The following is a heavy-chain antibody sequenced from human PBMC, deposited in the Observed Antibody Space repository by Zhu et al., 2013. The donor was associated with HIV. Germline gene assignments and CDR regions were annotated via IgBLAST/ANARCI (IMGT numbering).Heavy chain of an antibody. D-gene: IGHD2-8*01. CDR1: GYSFTDFY. J-gene: IGHJ4*02. CDR2: VNPNTGGA. V-gene: IGHV1-2*02. Sequence: QVHLVQSGAEVKKPGASMKVSCKASGYSFTDFYIHWVRQAPGRGLEWMGWVNPNTGGADYAQSFQRRVTMTRDTSITTFYMEMTSLTSDDTAVYYCARSFLPYTNTYPFDSWGQGTLVTVSS. CDR3: ARSFLPYTNTYPFDS.